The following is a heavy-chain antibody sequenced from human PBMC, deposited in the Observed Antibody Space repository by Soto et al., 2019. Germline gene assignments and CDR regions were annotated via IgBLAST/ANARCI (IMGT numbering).Heavy chain of an antibody. D-gene: IGHD5-18*01. J-gene: IGHJ4*02. Sequence: GYLRLSCAASCFYFNNYAMVWERQAPGKGLGWVAVISYDWRNKYSANSVEGRFTISRDNSKNTQYLQINSLISEDTAVYYCARGQVKLWLTLDYWGQGTLVTVSS. CDR1: CFYFNNYA. V-gene: IGHV3-30-3*01. CDR3: ARGQVKLWLTLDY. CDR2: ISYDWRNK.